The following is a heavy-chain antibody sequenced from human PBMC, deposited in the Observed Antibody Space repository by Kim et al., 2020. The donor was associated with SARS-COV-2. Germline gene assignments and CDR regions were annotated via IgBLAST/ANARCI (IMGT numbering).Heavy chain of an antibody. D-gene: IGHD5-12*01. Sequence: GGSLRLSCAASGFTFSSYAMHWVRQAPGKGLEWVSFISYDGSNKYYADSVKGRFTISRDNSKNTLYLQMNSLRAEDTAVYYCARDLGDIVGTIGLPQAVDYWGQGTLVTVSS. CDR2: ISYDGSNK. CDR1: GFTFSSYA. CDR3: ARDLGDIVGTIGLPQAVDY. J-gene: IGHJ4*02. V-gene: IGHV3-30-3*01.